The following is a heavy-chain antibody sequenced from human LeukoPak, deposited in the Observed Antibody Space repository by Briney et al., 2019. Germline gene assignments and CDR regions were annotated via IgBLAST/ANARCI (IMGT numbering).Heavy chain of an antibody. CDR1: GFTFSSYE. CDR2: ISTSGNTI. CDR3: AGGGTWIDY. Sequence: PGGSLRLSCAASGFTFSSYEMNWVRQAPGKGLEWLSSISTSGNTIYYADSVKGRFTISRDNAKNSLYLQMNSLGAEDTAVYYCAGGGTWIDYWGQGTLVTVSS. J-gene: IGHJ4*02. D-gene: IGHD3-16*01. V-gene: IGHV3-48*03.